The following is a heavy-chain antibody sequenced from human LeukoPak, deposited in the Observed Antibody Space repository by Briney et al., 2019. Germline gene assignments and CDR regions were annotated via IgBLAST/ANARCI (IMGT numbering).Heavy chain of an antibody. V-gene: IGHV4-61*02. D-gene: IGHD3-16*01. Sequence: SQTLSLTCTVSGGSISSGSYYWSWIRQPAGTGLEWIGRIHTSGSTNYNPSPKSRVTISVDTSKNQFSLKLSSVTAADMAVYYCARASEITAPNAFDIWGQGTMVTVSS. J-gene: IGHJ3*02. CDR1: GGSISSGSYY. CDR3: ARASEITAPNAFDI. CDR2: IHTSGST.